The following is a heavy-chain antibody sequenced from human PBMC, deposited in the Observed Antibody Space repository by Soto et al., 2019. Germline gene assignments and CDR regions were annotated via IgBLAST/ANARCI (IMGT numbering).Heavy chain of an antibody. J-gene: IGHJ6*02. CDR2: IIPIFGTA. CDR3: ARESIVVVVAATRSGMDV. CDR1: GGTFSSYA. D-gene: IGHD2-15*01. V-gene: IGHV1-69*12. Sequence: QVQLVQSGAEVKKPGSSVKVSCKASGGTFSSYAISWVRQAPGQGLEWMGGIIPIFGTANYAQKFQGRVMISADESTGTAYMELRSLRSEDTAVYYCARESIVVVVAATRSGMDVWGQGTTVTVSS.